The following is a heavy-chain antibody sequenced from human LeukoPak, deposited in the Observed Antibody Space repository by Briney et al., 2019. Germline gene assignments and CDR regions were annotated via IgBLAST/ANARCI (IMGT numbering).Heavy chain of an antibody. V-gene: IGHV3-21*06. J-gene: IGHJ3*02. CDR3: ARDFAFDI. CDR2: ISSDSNYI. CDR1: GFASRFTFTNYV. Sequence: GGSLRLSCAASGFASRFTFTNYVMNWVRQAPGKGLEWVSYISSDSNYIYYANSVKGRFTISRDNAENSLYLQMKSLRVEDTAVYYCARDFAFDIWGQGTMVTVSS.